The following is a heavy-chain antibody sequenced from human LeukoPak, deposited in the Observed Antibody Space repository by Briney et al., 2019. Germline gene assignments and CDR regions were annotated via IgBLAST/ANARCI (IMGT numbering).Heavy chain of an antibody. CDR1: GGSISSYY. V-gene: IGHV4-59*01. Sequence: SETLSLTCTVSGGSISSYYWSWIRQPPGKGLEWIGFYSGTTNYNPSPKSRVTISVDTSKNQFSLKLSSVTAADTAVYYCARGGWNKFDYWGQGTLVTVSS. CDR3: ARGGWNKFDY. J-gene: IGHJ4*02. D-gene: IGHD3-22*01. CDR2: YSGTT.